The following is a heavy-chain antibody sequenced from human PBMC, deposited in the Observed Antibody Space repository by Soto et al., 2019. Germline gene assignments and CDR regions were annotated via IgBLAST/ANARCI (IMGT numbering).Heavy chain of an antibody. CDR1: GGSITDSY. Sequence: QVQLQESGPGLVKPSETLSLTCTVSGGSITDSYWSWIRQPPGKGLEWIGYIYYGGSTSYNPSLKSLVTMSVDSSKNHFSLKLNSVTAADTAVYYCASETRLWGFTPSYMDVWGKGTTVTVSS. CDR2: IYYGGST. V-gene: IGHV4-59*01. CDR3: ASETRLWGFTPSYMDV. D-gene: IGHD7-27*01. J-gene: IGHJ6*03.